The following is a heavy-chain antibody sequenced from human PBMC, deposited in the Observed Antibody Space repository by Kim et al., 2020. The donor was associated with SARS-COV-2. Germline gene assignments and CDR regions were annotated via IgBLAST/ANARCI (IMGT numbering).Heavy chain of an antibody. V-gene: IGHV7-4-1*02. D-gene: IGHD2-2*01. CDR3: ARVRQAVLAAAHDY. CDR1: GYTFTRYA. Sequence: ASVKVSCKASGYTFTRYAMKWVRQAPGQGLEWMGWINTNTGNPMYAQGFTGRFVFSLDTSVSTAYLQISSLKAEDTAVYYCARVRQAVLAAAHDYWGQGTLVTVSS. CDR2: INTNTGNP. J-gene: IGHJ4*02.